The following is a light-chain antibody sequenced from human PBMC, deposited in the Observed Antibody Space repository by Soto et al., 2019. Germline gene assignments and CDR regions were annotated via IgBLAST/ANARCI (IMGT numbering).Light chain of an antibody. CDR2: EVS. J-gene: IGLJ1*01. V-gene: IGLV2-14*01. CDR3: SSYTSSSPYV. Sequence: QSALTQPASVSGSPGQSITISCTGTSSDVGGYNYVSWYQQHPGKAPKLMIYEVSNRPSGVSNLFSGSKSGNTASLTISGLQAEDEADYYCSSYTSSSPYVFGTGTKFTVL. CDR1: SSDVGGYNY.